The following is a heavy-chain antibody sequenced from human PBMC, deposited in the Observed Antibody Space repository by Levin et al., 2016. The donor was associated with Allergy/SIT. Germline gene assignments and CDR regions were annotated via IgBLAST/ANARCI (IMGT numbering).Heavy chain of an antibody. CDR1: GFRFRGYG. CDR2: ISYDGHTK. D-gene: IGHD2-8*02. Sequence: GGSLRLSCVVSGFRFRGYGMHWVRQAPGKGLEWVAFISYDGHTKEYADSVMGRFTISRDDSEDTLYLQMTGLRSEDTAVYHCAKDRQYCTGGSCYHYYDSWGQGALVTVTS. V-gene: IGHV3-30*18. CDR3: AKDRQYCTGGSCYHYYDS. J-gene: IGHJ4*02.